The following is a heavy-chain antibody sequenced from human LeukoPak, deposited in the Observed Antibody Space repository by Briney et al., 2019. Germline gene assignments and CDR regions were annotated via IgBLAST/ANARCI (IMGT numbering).Heavy chain of an antibody. CDR2: ISGSGDST. CDR1: GFTLRSYV. V-gene: IGHV3-23*01. CDR3: ARDTPDSSGYYYNHFDY. J-gene: IGHJ4*02. Sequence: GGSLRLSCVASGFTLRSYVMNWVRQTPGKGLEWVSSISGSGDSTFYADSVKGRFTISRDSSKNTLYLQMNSLRAEDTAVYYCARDTPDSSGYYYNHFDYWGQGTLVTVSS. D-gene: IGHD3-22*01.